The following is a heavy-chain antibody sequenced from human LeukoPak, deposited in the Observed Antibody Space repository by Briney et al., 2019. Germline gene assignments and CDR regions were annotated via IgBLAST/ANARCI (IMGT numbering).Heavy chain of an antibody. CDR2: INHSGST. D-gene: IGHD3-16*02. CDR3: AREVDDYVWGSYRYIYAFDI. CDR1: GGSFSGYY. J-gene: IGHJ3*02. V-gene: IGHV4-34*01. Sequence: PSETLSLTCAVYGGSFSGYYWSWIRQPPGKGLEWIGEINHSGSTNYNPSLKSRVTISEDTSKNQFSLKLSSVTAADTAVYYCAREVDDYVWGSYRYIYAFDIWGQGTMVTVSS.